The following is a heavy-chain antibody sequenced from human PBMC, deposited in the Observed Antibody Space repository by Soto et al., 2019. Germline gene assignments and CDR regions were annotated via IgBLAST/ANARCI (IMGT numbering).Heavy chain of an antibody. CDR3: ARYDYDRFDH. J-gene: IGHJ4*02. CDR1: VGSISSYY. V-gene: IGHV4-59*01. CDR2: IYYSGST. Sequence: SETLSVACIFSVGSISSYYWSWIRQPPGKGLEWIGYIYYSGSTNYNPSLKRRVTISVDTSKNQFSLKLSSVTAADTAVYYCARYDYDRFDHRGPGTLVTVS. D-gene: IGHD3-22*01.